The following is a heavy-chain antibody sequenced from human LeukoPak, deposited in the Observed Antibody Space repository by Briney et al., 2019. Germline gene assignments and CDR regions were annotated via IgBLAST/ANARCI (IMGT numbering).Heavy chain of an antibody. Sequence: KVSCKASGGTFSSNTISWVRQAPGQGLKWMGRIIPILGIANYAQKFQGRVTITADKSTSTAYMELSSLRSEDTAVYYCASNHAGYCSSTSCYGSRYYYYYMDVWGKGTTVTVSS. CDR3: ASNHAGYCSSTSCYGSRYYYYYMDV. CDR2: IIPILGIA. J-gene: IGHJ6*03. V-gene: IGHV1-69*02. D-gene: IGHD2-2*01. CDR1: GGTFSSNT.